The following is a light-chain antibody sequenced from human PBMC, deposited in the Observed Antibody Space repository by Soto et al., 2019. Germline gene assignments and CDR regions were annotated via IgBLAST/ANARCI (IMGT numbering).Light chain of an antibody. CDR3: ETWDSNTRV. CDR1: SGHSSYI. CDR2: LEGSGSY. J-gene: IGLJ2*01. V-gene: IGLV4-60*03. Sequence: QAVVTQSSSASASLGSSVKLTCTLSSGHSSYIIAWHQQQPGKAPRYLMKLEGSGSYNKGSGVPDRFSGSSSGADRYLTISNLQSEDEADYYCETWDSNTRVFGGGTQLTGL.